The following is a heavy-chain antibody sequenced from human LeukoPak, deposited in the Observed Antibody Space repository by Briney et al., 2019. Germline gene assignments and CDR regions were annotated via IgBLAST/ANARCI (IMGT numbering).Heavy chain of an antibody. Sequence: ASVKVSCKASGYTFTGYYMHWVRQAPGQGLEWMGWMNPNSGNTVYAQKFQGRVTMTRNTSISTAYMELSSLRSEDAAVHYCARTITFGDYWGQGTLVTVSS. CDR3: ARTITFGDY. V-gene: IGHV1-8*02. CDR2: MNPNSGNT. J-gene: IGHJ4*02. D-gene: IGHD3-16*01. CDR1: GYTFTGYY.